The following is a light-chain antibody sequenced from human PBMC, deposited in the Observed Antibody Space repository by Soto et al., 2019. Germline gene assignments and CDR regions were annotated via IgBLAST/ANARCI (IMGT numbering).Light chain of an antibody. J-gene: IGLJ2*01. CDR2: RNN. CDR1: SSNIGAGYD. V-gene: IGLV1-40*01. Sequence: QSVLTQPPSVSGAPGQRVTISCTGSSSNIGAGYDVNWYQQLPGIAPKLLIYRNNNRPSGVPDRFSGSKPGNSASLAITGLQAEDEADYYCQSYDSSLSGYVVFGGRTKLTVL. CDR3: QSYDSSLSGYVV.